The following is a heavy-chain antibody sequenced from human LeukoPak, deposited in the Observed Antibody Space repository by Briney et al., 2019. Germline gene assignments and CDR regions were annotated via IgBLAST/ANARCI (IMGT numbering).Heavy chain of an antibody. Sequence: GASVKVSRKASGYTFTSYYMHWVRQAPGQGLEWMGIINPSGGSTSYAQKFQGRVTMTRNTSISTAYMELSSLRSEGTAVYYCARAAIVVVPAARPNYGMDVWGQGTTVTVSS. CDR3: ARAAIVVVPAARPNYGMDV. CDR2: INPSGGST. J-gene: IGHJ6*02. V-gene: IGHV1-46*01. D-gene: IGHD2-2*01. CDR1: GYTFTSYY.